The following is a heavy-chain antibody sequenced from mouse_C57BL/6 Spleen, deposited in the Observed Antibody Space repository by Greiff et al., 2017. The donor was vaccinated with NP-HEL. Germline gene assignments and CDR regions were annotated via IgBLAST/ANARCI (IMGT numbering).Heavy chain of an antibody. J-gene: IGHJ1*03. CDR3: AEGNYYGSVDV. D-gene: IGHD1-1*01. V-gene: IGHV1-81*01. CDR1: GYTFTSYG. CDR2: IYPRSGNT. Sequence: QVQLKQSGAELARPGASVKLSCKASGYTFTSYGISWVKQRTGQGLEWIGEIYPRSGNTYYNEKFKGKATLTADKSSSTAYMELRSLTSEDSAVYFCAEGNYYGSVDVWGTGTTVTVSS.